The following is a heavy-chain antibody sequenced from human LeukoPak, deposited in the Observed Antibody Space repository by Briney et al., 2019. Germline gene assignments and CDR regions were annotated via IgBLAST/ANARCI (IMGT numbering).Heavy chain of an antibody. CDR3: ARAQSYDFWSGYYIAY. V-gene: IGHV3-30*02. J-gene: IGHJ4*02. CDR1: GFTFSSYG. CDR2: IRYDGSNK. Sequence: PGGSLRLSCAASGFTFSSYGMHWVRQAPGKGLGWVAFIRYDGSNKYYADSVKGRFTISRDNSKNTLYLQMNSLRAEDTAVYYCARAQSYDFWSGYYIAYWGQGTLVTVSS. D-gene: IGHD3-3*01.